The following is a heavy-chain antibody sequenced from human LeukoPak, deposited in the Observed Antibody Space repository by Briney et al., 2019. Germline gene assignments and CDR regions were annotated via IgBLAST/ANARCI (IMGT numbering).Heavy chain of an antibody. CDR1: GGSIGSYY. Sequence: PSETLSLTCTVSGGSIGSYYWSWIRQPPGKGLEWIGSIYHSGSTYYNPSLKSRVTISVDTSKNQFSLKLSSVTAADTAVYYCARDEGWFDPWGQGTLVTVSS. CDR2: IYHSGST. J-gene: IGHJ5*02. CDR3: ARDEGWFDP. V-gene: IGHV4-38-2*02.